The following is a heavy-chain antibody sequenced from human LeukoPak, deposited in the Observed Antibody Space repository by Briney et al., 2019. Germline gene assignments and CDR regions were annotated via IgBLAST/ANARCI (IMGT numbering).Heavy chain of an antibody. CDR3: ARERGGYSYGTPYNWFDP. CDR2: IYYSGST. Sequence: SETLSLTCTVSGGSISSGGYYWSWIRQHPGKGLEWIGYIYYSGSTYYNPSLKSRVTISVDTSKNQFSLKLSSVTAADTAVYYCARERGGYSYGTPYNWFDPWGQGTLVTVSS. J-gene: IGHJ5*02. D-gene: IGHD5-18*01. CDR1: GGSISSGGYY. V-gene: IGHV4-31*03.